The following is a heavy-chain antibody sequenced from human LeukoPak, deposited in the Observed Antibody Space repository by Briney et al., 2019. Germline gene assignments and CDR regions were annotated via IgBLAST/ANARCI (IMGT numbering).Heavy chain of an antibody. J-gene: IGHJ4*02. CDR1: GFTFSSYA. V-gene: IGHV3-30-3*01. D-gene: IGHD5-18*01. CDR3: ARGDSYGYY. Sequence: GRSLRLSCAASGFTFSSYAMHWVRQAPGKGLEWVAVISYDGSNKYYADSVKGRFTISRDNSKNTLYLQMNSLRAEDTAVYYCARGDSYGYYWGQGTLVTVSS. CDR2: ISYDGSNK.